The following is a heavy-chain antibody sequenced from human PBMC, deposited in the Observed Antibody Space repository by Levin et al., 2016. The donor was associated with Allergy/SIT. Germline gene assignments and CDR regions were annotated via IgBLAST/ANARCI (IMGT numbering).Heavy chain of an antibody. J-gene: IGHJ4*02. D-gene: IGHD2-2*01. CDR1: GFTFSSYA. CDR3: ASECSSASCYGYEDY. Sequence: GGSLRLSCAASGFTFSSYAMSWVRQAPGKGLEWVSAISGSGGSTYYADSVKGRFTISRDNSKNTLYLQMNSLRAEDTAVYYCASECSSASCYGYEDYWGQGTLVTVSS. CDR2: ISGSGGST. V-gene: IGHV3-23*01.